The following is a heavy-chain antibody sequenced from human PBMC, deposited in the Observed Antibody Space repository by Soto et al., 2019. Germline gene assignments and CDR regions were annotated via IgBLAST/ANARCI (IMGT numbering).Heavy chain of an antibody. CDR3: ARERNGWFIDY. J-gene: IGHJ4*02. D-gene: IGHD2-15*01. V-gene: IGHV4-31*03. CDR2: IYYSGST. CDR1: GGSISSGGYY. Sequence: SETLSLTCTVSGGSISSGGYYWSWIRQHPGKGLEWIGYIYYSGSTYYNPSLKSRVTISVDTSKNQFSLKLSSVTAADTAVYYCARERNGWFIDYWGQGTLVTVSS.